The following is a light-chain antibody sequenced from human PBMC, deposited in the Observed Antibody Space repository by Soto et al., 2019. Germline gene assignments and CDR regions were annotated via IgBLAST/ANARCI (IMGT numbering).Light chain of an antibody. Sequence: EIVLTQSPGTLSLSPGERAILSCRASQSVSSSYLAWYQHKPGQAPRLLIYGASSRATGIPERFSGSGSGTDFTLTISRLEPEDFAVYYCQQYGSSPRYTFGQGTKLEIK. CDR2: GAS. CDR1: QSVSSSY. V-gene: IGKV3-20*01. J-gene: IGKJ2*01. CDR3: QQYGSSPRYT.